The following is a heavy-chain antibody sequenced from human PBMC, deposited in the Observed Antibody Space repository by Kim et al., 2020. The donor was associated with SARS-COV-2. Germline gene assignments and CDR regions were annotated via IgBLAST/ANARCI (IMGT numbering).Heavy chain of an antibody. Sequence: ASVKVSCKASGYTFTSYAMHWVRQAPGQRLEWMGWINAGNGNTKYSQKFQGRVTITRDTSASTAYMELSSLRSEDTAVYYCARGEPELLWFGEGGWFDPWGQGTLVTVSS. J-gene: IGHJ5*02. CDR2: INAGNGNT. CDR3: ARGEPELLWFGEGGWFDP. V-gene: IGHV1-3*01. CDR1: GYTFTSYA. D-gene: IGHD3-10*01.